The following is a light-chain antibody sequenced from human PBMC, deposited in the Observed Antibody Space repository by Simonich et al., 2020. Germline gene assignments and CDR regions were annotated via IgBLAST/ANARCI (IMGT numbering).Light chain of an antibody. Sequence: IFMTPSPYSLAVSLGERATINCKSSQSVLYSSNNKNYLAWYQQKPGQPPKLLIYWASTRESGVPYRCSGWGSGSDVYQSKRTMRPEVVSTQCRQEMFRTTLTFGQGNQGEIK. CDR1: QSVLYSSNNKNY. CDR2: WAS. V-gene: IGKV4-1*01. CDR3: QEMFRTTLT. J-gene: IGKJ1*01.